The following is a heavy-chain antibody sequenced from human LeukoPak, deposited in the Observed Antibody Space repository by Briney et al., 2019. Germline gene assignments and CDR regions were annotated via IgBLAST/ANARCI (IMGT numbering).Heavy chain of an antibody. D-gene: IGHD6-13*01. V-gene: IGHV1-46*01. CDR1: GYTFTSYY. CDR2: INPSGGST. J-gene: IGHJ4*02. CDR3: ARETKDGVFFDY. Sequence: ASVKVSCKASGYTFTSYYMHWVRQAPGQGLEWMGIINPSGGSTSYAQKFQGRVTMTRDTSASTAYLELRGLKSDDTAVYYCARETKDGVFFDYWGQGTLVIVSS.